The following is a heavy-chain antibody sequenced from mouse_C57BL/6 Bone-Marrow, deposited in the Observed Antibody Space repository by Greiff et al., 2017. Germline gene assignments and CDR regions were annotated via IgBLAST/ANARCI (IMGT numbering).Heavy chain of an antibody. Sequence: VQLQQSGAELARPGASVKMSCKASGYTFTSYTMHWVKQRPGQGLEWIGYINPSSGYTTYNQKFKDKATLTADKSSRTAYMQLSSLSSEDSAVYYCANYGSTPFAYWGQGTLVTVSA. CDR3: ANYGSTPFAY. D-gene: IGHD1-1*01. CDR1: GYTFTSYT. J-gene: IGHJ3*01. V-gene: IGHV1-4*01. CDR2: INPSSGYT.